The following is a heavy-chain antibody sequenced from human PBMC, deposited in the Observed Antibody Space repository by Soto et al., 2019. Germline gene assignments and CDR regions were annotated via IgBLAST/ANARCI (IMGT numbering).Heavy chain of an antibody. Sequence: GASVKVSCKASGGTFSSYASSWVRQAPGQGLEWMGGIIPIFGTANYAQKFQGRVTITADESTSTAYMELSSLRSEDTAVYYCARDFRPTSKLVVTAILSPWGQGTLVTVSS. D-gene: IGHD2-21*02. CDR2: IIPIFGTA. V-gene: IGHV1-69*13. CDR3: ARDFRPTSKLVVTAILSP. CDR1: GGTFSSYA. J-gene: IGHJ5*02.